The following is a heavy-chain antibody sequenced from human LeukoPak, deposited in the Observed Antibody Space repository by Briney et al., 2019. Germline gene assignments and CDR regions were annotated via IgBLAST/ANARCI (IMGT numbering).Heavy chain of an antibody. V-gene: IGHV1-18*01. CDR3: VTIYYYDSRGYWGHWFDP. J-gene: IGHJ5*02. CDR2: VNAGNGNT. CDR1: GYTFTNYG. D-gene: IGHD3-22*01. Sequence: ASVKVSCKASGYTFTNYGISWVRQAPGQGLEWMGWVNAGNGNTKYSQKLQGRVAMTEDTSTDTSYMELSSLRTDDTAVYYCVTIYYYDSRGYWGHWFDPWGQGTLVIVSS.